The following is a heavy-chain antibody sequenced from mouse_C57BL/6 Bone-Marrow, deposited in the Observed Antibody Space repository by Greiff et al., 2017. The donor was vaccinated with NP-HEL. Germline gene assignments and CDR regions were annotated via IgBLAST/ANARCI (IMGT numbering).Heavy chain of an antibody. CDR2: ISSGGSYT. Sequence: EVMLVESGGDLVKPGGSLKLSCAASGFTFSSYGMSWVRQTPDKRLEWVATISSGGSYTYYPDSVKGRFTISRDNAKNTLYLQMSSLKSEDTAMYYCARHRLYCGSPPFAYWGQGTLVTVSA. V-gene: IGHV5-6*02. CDR1: GFTFSSYG. D-gene: IGHD1-1*01. J-gene: IGHJ3*01. CDR3: ARHRLYCGSPPFAY.